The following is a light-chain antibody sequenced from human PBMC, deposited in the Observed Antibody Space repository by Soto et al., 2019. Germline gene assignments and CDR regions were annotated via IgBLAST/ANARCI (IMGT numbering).Light chain of an antibody. CDR3: RSYTSSSTYV. CDR2: EVS. V-gene: IGLV2-14*01. Sequence: QALRTQPASVSGSRGQSITISCTGTISDVGGYKYVSWSQQRPGKAPQLMIYEVSNRPSGVSNRFSGSKSGNTASLTISGLQAEDEADYYCRSYTSSSTYVFGTGTKVTVL. CDR1: ISDVGGYKY. J-gene: IGLJ1*01.